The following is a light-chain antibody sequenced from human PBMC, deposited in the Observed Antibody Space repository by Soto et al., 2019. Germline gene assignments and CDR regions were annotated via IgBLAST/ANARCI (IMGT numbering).Light chain of an antibody. CDR2: DAS. V-gene: IGKV3-11*01. CDR3: QQRSNWPLT. J-gene: IGKJ4*01. Sequence: EIVLTQSPATLSLSPGERATLSCRASQSVSSYLAWYQQNPGQAPRLLIHDASNRATGIPARFSGSGSGTDFTLTISSLEPEDFAVYYCQQRSNWPLTFGGGTKVDIK. CDR1: QSVSSY.